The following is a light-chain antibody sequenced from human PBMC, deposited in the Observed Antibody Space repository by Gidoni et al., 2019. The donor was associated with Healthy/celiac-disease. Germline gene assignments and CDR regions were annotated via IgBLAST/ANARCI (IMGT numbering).Light chain of an antibody. CDR2: KDS. Sequence: ELTQPPSVSVSTGQTARITCSGDALPKQYAYWYQKKPGQAPVLVIYKDSERPSGIPERFSGSSSWTTVTLTISGVQAEDEADYYCQSADSSGTYWVFGGGTKLSVL. CDR1: ALPKQY. J-gene: IGLJ3*02. V-gene: IGLV3-25*02. CDR3: QSADSSGTYWV.